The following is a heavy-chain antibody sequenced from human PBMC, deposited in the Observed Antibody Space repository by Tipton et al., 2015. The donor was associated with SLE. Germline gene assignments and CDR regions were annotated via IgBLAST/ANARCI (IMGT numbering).Heavy chain of an antibody. V-gene: IGHV3-9*01. Sequence: SLRLSCVASGFTFDDYAMHWVRQVPGKGLEWVSVITWNSGRKGYADSVKGRFTISRDNAKNSLYLQMNSLRPEDTAFYYCVRDLEMATVSSEFVVYWGQGTLVTVSS. CDR1: GFTFDDYA. CDR3: VRDLEMATVSSEFVVY. J-gene: IGHJ4*02. D-gene: IGHD5-24*01. CDR2: ITWNSGRK.